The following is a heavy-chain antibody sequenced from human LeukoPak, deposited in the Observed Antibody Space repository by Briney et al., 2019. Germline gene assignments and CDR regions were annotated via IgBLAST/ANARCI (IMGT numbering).Heavy chain of an antibody. CDR3: ARGLSIAARRGNWFDP. V-gene: IGHV1-8*03. CDR1: GYTFTSYD. CDR2: MIPNSGNT. Sequence: VASVKVSCKASGYTFTSYDINWVRQATGQGLEWMGWMIPNSGNTGYAQKFQGRVTITRNTSISTAYMELSSLRSEDTAVYYCARGLSIAARRGNWFDPWGQGTLVAVSS. J-gene: IGHJ5*02. D-gene: IGHD6-6*01.